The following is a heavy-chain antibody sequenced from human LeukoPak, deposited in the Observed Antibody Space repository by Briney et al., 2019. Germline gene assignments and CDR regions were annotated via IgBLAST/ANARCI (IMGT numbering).Heavy chain of an antibody. CDR1: GFTFSSYA. V-gene: IGHV3-23*01. J-gene: IGHJ4*02. CDR2: ISGSGGST. CDR3: AKDSRYSSSWYSYYFDY. Sequence: GGYLRLSCAASGFTFSSYAMSWVRQAPGKGLEWVAAISGSGGSTNYADSVKGRYTISRDNSKNTLYLQLNSLRAEDTAVYYCAKDSRYSSSWYSYYFDYWGQGTLVTVSS. D-gene: IGHD6-13*01.